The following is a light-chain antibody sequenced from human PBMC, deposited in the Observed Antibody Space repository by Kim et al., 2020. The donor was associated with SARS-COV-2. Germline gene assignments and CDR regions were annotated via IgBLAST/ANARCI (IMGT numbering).Light chain of an antibody. J-gene: IGLJ2*01. CDR1: SSNIGAGYD. CDR3: QSYDSSLSGV. CDR2: GNS. V-gene: IGLV1-40*01. Sequence: GQRVTISCTGSSSNIGAGYDVHWYQQLPGTAPKLLIYGNSKRPSGGPDRFSGSKSGTSASLAITGLQAEDEADYYCQSYDSSLSGVFGGGTQLTVL.